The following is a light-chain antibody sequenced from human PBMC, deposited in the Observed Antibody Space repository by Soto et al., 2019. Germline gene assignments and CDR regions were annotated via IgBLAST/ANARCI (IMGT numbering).Light chain of an antibody. Sequence: DNQRTQAPSTLSAAVGDRVTITCRASQSISSWLAWYQQKPGKAPKLLIYKASSLESGVPSRFSGSGSGTEFTLTISSLQPDDFATYYCQQYNSYSRTFGQGTKVDIK. CDR3: QQYNSYSRT. CDR2: KAS. CDR1: QSISSW. J-gene: IGKJ1*01. V-gene: IGKV1-5*03.